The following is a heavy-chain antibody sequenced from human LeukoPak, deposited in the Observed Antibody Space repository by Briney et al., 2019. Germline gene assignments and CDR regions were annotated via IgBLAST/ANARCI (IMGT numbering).Heavy chain of an antibody. V-gene: IGHV3-23*03. CDR3: AKDSDSSGYYYFDY. D-gene: IGHD3-22*01. J-gene: IGHJ4*02. CDR1: GSTFSSYG. CDR2: IYSGGST. Sequence: GGTLRLSCAVSGSTFSSYGMTWVRQAPGKGLEWVSLIYSGGSTYYADSVKGRFTISRDNSKNTLYLQMNSLRAEDTAVYYCAKDSDSSGYYYFDYWGQGTLVTVSS.